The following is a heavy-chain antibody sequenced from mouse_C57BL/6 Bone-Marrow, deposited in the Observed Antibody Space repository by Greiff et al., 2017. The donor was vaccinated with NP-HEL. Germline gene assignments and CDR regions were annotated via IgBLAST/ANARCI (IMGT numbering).Heavy chain of an antibody. CDR1: GGRCSVEG. CDR2: IYPSDSDT. J-gene: IGHJ2*01. V-gene: IGHV1-52*01. CDR3: ARGARSPYFDY. Sequence: QVQLQQPGAELVRGGEGGKRGGKGGGGRCSVEGVEGGGGCAIQGAACICNIYPSDSDTHSNQKFTDKATLTVDKSSSTAYMQLSSLTSEDSAVYYCARGARSPYFDYWGQGTTLTVSS. D-gene: IGHD1-1*01.